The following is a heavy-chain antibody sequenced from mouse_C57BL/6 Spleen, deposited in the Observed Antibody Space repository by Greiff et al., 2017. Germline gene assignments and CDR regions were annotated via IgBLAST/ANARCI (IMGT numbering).Heavy chain of an antibody. Sequence: VQLQQSGPELVKPGASVKIPCKASGYTFTDYNMDWVKQSHGKSLEWIGDINPNNGGTIYNQKFKGKATLTVDKSSSTAYMELRSLTSEDTAVYYCAREGYYYGSSPWYFDVWGTGTTVTVSS. D-gene: IGHD1-1*01. V-gene: IGHV1-18*01. CDR1: GYTFTDYN. CDR3: AREGYYYGSSPWYFDV. J-gene: IGHJ1*03. CDR2: INPNNGGT.